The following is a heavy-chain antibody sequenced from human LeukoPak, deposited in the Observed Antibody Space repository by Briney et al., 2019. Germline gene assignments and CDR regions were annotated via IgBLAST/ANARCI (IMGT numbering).Heavy chain of an antibody. J-gene: IGHJ4*02. CDR3: ARDKRSSAAQYY. Sequence: GGSLRLSCAASGFTFSSYWMSWVRQAPGKGLEWVADIKQDGSEKCYVDSVKGRFTISRDNAKNSLYLQMNSLRAEDTAVYYCARDKRSSAAQYYWGQGTLVTVSS. D-gene: IGHD6-13*01. V-gene: IGHV3-7*01. CDR1: GFTFSSYW. CDR2: IKQDGSEK.